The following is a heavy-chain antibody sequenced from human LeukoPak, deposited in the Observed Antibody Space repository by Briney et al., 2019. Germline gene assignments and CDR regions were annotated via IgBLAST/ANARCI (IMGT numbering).Heavy chain of an antibody. D-gene: IGHD6-19*01. CDR1: GFTFNDYY. CDR3: ARTLGTQWLDP. V-gene: IGHV3-11*03. Sequence: GGSLRLSCAASGFTFNDYYISWIRQAPGKGLEWISYISSSGTYTNYVDSVKGRFTISRDNAKNSLFLQMNSLRAEDTAVYYCARTLGTQWLDPWGQGTLVTVSS. CDR2: ISSSGTYT. J-gene: IGHJ5*02.